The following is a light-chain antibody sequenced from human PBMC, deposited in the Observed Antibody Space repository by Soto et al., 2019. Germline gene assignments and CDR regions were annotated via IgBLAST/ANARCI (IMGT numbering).Light chain of an antibody. CDR1: ISDVGGYSY. CDR3: SSYAGSSNV. J-gene: IGLJ1*01. V-gene: IGLV2-8*01. CDR2: EVN. Sequence: QTSLTQPPSASGSPGQSFAISCTGTISDVGGYSYVSWYQQHPGKAPKLMIYEVNKRPSGVPDRFSGSKSGNTASLTVSGLQAEDEADYYCSSYAGSSNVFGTGTKVTVL.